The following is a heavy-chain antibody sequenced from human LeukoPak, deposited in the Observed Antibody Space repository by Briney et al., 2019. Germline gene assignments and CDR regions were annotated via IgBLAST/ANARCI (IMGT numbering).Heavy chain of an antibody. CDR3: ARGYDFWSGYYTQATYYYYMDV. CDR1: GGSLSSYY. Sequence: SETLSLTCTVSGGSLSSYYWSWLRQPPGKGLEGIGYIYYSGSTNYNPSLKSRVTISVDTSKNQFSLKLSSVTAADTAVYYCARGYDFWSGYYTQATYYYYMDVWGKGTTVTVSS. D-gene: IGHD3-3*01. V-gene: IGHV4-59*01. CDR2: IYYSGST. J-gene: IGHJ6*03.